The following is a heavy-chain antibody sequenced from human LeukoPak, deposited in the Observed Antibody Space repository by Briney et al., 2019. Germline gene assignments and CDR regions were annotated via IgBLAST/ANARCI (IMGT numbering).Heavy chain of an antibody. CDR1: GGSISSYY. J-gene: IGHJ5*02. V-gene: IGHV4-59*01. Sequence: SETLCLTCTVSGGSISSYYWSWIRQPPGKGLEWIGYIYYSGSTNYNPSLKSRVTISVDTSKNQFSLKLSSVTAADTAVYYCARDRGYSLHWFDPWGQGTLVTVSS. CDR3: ARDRGYSLHWFDP. CDR2: IYYSGST. D-gene: IGHD6-25*01.